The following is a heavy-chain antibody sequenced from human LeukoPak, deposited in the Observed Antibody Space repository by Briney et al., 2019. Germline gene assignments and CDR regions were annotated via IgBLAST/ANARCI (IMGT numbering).Heavy chain of an antibody. CDR3: ATGYSAWSFGY. J-gene: IGHJ4*02. Sequence: PGRSLRLSCAASGVTFSSYAKYWVRQAPGKGLGWVAVISYDGSNKYYADSVKGRFTISRDNSKNTLFLQMHSLRAENTAMYFCATGYSAWSFGYWGQGTLVTVSS. CDR1: GVTFSSYA. D-gene: IGHD6-19*01. CDR2: ISYDGSNK. V-gene: IGHV3-30-3*01.